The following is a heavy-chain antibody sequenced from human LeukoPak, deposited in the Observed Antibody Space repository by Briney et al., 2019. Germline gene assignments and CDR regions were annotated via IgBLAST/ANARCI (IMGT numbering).Heavy chain of an antibody. V-gene: IGHV3-30*18. CDR3: AKMAVGQAHY. D-gene: IGHD5-24*01. J-gene: IGHJ4*02. CDR2: ISYDGSNK. CDR1: GFTFSSYG. Sequence: GGSLRLSCAASGFTFSSYGMHWVRQAPGKGLEWVAVISYDGSNKYYADSVKGRFTISRDNSKNTLYLQMNSLRAEDTAVYYCAKMAVGQAHYWGQGTLVTVSS.